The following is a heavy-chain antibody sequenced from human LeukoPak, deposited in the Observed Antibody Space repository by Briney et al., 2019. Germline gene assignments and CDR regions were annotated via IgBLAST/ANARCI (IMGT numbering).Heavy chain of an antibody. Sequence: GGSLRLSCAASGFTFSTYGMLWVRQAPGQGPEWVALIRYDGSNKYYADSVKGRFTISRDNSKNTLYLQMNSLRAEDTAVYYCARDRRVGDGYNSADYWGQGTLVTVSS. V-gene: IGHV3-30*02. D-gene: IGHD5-24*01. CDR2: IRYDGSNK. J-gene: IGHJ4*02. CDR3: ARDRRVGDGYNSADY. CDR1: GFTFSTYG.